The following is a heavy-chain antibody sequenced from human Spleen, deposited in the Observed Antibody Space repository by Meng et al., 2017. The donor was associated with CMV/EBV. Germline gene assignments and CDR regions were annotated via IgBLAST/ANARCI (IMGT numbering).Heavy chain of an antibody. CDR2: ISSGGDRT. Sequence: CGASGITFYTYVRSWVRQAPRKGMEWVTVISSGGDRTYYADSVKGRGTISRDNSKNKSYLQMEGLRVEDTATYYCAKGGAAASVIDFWVQGTLVTVSS. V-gene: IGHV3-23*03. J-gene: IGHJ4*02. CDR1: GITFYTYV. CDR3: AKGGAAASVIDF. D-gene: IGHD6-13*01.